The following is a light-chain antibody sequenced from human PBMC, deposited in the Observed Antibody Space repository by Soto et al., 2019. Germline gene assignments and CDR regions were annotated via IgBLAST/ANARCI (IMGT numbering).Light chain of an antibody. Sequence: DIQMTQSPSTLSASVGDRVTITCRASQSISRSLAWYQQKPGKAPSLLIYDASSLEGGVPSRFSGSGFGTEFTLTITNLQPADFAVYYCQQYNNWPPLTFGGGTKVEIK. J-gene: IGKJ4*01. CDR2: DAS. CDR3: QQYNNWPPLT. CDR1: QSISRS. V-gene: IGKV1-5*01.